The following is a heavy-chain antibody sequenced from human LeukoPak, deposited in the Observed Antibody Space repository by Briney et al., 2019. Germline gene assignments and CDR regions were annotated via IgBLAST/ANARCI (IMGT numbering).Heavy chain of an antibody. J-gene: IGHJ4*02. CDR2: INAGNGNT. D-gene: IGHD3-9*01. CDR1: GYTFTSYA. V-gene: IGHV1-3*01. Sequence: ASVKVSCKASGYTFTSYAMHWVRQAPGQRLEWMGWINAGNGNTKYSQKFQGRVTITRDTSASTAYMELSSLRSEDTAVYYCARASYFDWLLTPMYYFDYWGQRTLVTVSP. CDR3: ARASYFDWLLTPMYYFDY.